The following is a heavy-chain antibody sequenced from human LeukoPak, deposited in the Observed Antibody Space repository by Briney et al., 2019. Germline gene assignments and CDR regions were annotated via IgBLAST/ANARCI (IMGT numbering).Heavy chain of an antibody. Sequence: GGSLRLSCAASGFTFSSYAMHWVRQAPGKGLEWVAVISYDGSNKYYADSVKGRFTISRDNSKNTLYLQMNSLRAEDTAVYYCARDRAAGSKTDYWGQGTLVTVSS. CDR3: ARDRAAGSKTDY. CDR2: ISYDGSNK. J-gene: IGHJ4*02. D-gene: IGHD3-10*01. V-gene: IGHV3-30-3*01. CDR1: GFTFSSYA.